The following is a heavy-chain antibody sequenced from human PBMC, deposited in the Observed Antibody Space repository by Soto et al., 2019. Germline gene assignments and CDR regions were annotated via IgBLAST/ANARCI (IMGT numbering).Heavy chain of an antibody. V-gene: IGHV3-30-3*01. J-gene: IGHJ4*02. D-gene: IGHD3-22*01. Sequence: GGSLRLSCAASGFTFSSYAMHWVRQAPGKGLEWVAVISYDGSNKYYADSVKGRFTISRDNSKNTLYLQMNSLRAEDTAVYYCARIHLNCYDSSGYFLDYWGQGTLVTVS. CDR1: GFTFSSYA. CDR3: ARIHLNCYDSSGYFLDY. CDR2: ISYDGSNK.